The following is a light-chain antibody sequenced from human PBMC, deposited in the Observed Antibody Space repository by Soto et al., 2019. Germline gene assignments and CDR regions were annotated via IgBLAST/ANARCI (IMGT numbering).Light chain of an antibody. J-gene: IGKJ1*01. CDR2: GAS. CDR3: QHSGT. CDR1: QSVSSTY. Sequence: EIVLTQSPGTLSLSPGERATLSCRASQSVSSTYLAWYQQKPGQAPRLLIYGASSRATGIPDRFSGSGSGTDFTLTSSRLEPEDFAVYYCQHSGTFGQRTKVEIK. V-gene: IGKV3-20*01.